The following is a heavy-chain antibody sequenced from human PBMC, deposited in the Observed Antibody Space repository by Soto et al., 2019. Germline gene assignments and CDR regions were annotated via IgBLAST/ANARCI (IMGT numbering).Heavy chain of an antibody. V-gene: IGHV4-61*01. D-gene: IGHD6-19*01. CDR3: ARAAVHSGCYHDY. CDR1: GGSVSSAIYY. Sequence: SETLSLTCIVSGGSVSSAIYYWSWLRQPPGKGLEWIGYIYYPGSTNYNPSLESRLFMPVDTSTNQLSLKLSSVTAADTAIYYCARAAVHSGCYHDYSGQRTPVTVPS. J-gene: IGHJ4*02. CDR2: IYYPGST.